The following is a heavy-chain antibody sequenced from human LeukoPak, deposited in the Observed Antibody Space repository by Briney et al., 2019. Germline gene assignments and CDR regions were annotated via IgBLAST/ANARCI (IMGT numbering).Heavy chain of an antibody. Sequence: ASVKVSCKASGQSLTGYFIHWVRQAPGQGLEWVGRIDPNTGDTIYAQNFQGRVTVTSATSISTAYMELSRLTSDDTAVYFCARLGLHGSGTYYFLDYWGQGTLVTVSS. V-gene: IGHV1-2*06. J-gene: IGHJ4*02. CDR3: ARLGLHGSGTYYFLDY. CDR2: IDPNTGDT. D-gene: IGHD3-10*01. CDR1: GQSLTGYF.